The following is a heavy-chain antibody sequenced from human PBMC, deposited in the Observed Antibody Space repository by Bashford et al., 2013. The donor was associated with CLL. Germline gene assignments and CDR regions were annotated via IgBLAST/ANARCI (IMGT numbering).Heavy chain of an antibody. CDR2: IYYSGYT. Sequence: SETLSLTCTVSGVSINDYYWGWVRQPPGKGLEWLANIYYSGYTQYNPSLKSRVTISMDTSKNHFSLRLASVTAADTAVYYCARGYYYDSSGYFPIDYWGQGTLVTVSS. CDR3: ARGYYYDSSGYFPIDY. V-gene: IGHV4-39*02. CDR1: GVSINDYY. D-gene: IGHD3-22*01. J-gene: IGHJ4*02.